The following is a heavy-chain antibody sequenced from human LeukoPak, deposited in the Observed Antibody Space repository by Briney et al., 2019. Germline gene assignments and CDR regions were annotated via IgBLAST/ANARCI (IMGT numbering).Heavy chain of an antibody. Sequence: AGGSLRLSWAASGFTFSSYSMNWVRQAPGKGLEWVSYISSSSSTIYYADSVKGRFTISRDNAKNSLYLQMNSLRAEDTAVYYCARGYDSSTIGRGKYYYYGMDVWGQGTTVTVSS. V-gene: IGHV3-48*01. J-gene: IGHJ6*02. CDR2: ISSSSSTI. CDR3: ARGYDSSTIGRGKYYYYGMDV. CDR1: GFTFSSYS. D-gene: IGHD3-3*01.